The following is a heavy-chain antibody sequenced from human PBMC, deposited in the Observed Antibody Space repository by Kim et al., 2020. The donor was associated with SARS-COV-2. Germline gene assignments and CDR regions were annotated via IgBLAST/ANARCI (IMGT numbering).Heavy chain of an antibody. CDR2: AYGGTT. V-gene: IGHV3-49*02. CDR3: TREVAP. D-gene: IGHD2-15*01. J-gene: IGHJ3*01. Sequence: AYGGTTEYAASVKGRFTISRDDSKSIAYLQMNSLKTEDTAVYYCTREVAPWGQGTMVTVSS.